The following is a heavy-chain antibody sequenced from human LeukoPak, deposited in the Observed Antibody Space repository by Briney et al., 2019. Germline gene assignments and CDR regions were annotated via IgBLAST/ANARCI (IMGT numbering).Heavy chain of an antibody. D-gene: IGHD1-26*01. CDR2: ISNSGGTT. CDR1: GFTFSSYA. V-gene: IGHV3-23*01. J-gene: IGHJ4*02. CDR3: AKLRRGIVGTTYDY. Sequence: GGSLRLSCAASGFTFSSYAMSWVRQAPEKGLEWVSSISNSGGTTYYADSVKGRFTISRDNSKSTLYLQMNSLRAEDTAIYYCAKLRRGIVGTTYDYWGQGTLVTVSS.